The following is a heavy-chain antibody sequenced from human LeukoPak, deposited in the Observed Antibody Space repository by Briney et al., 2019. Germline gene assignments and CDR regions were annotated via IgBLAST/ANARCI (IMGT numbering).Heavy chain of an antibody. Sequence: ASVKVSCKASGYTFTSYGISWVRQAPGQGREWVGWISAYNGNTNYAQKLQGRVTMTTDTSTSTAYMEVRSLRSDDTAVYSCARAPPYPQKHFDWLLYQDYWGQGTLVTVSS. CDR2: ISAYNGNT. CDR1: GYTFTSYG. CDR3: ARAPPYPQKHFDWLLYQDY. J-gene: IGHJ4*02. D-gene: IGHD3-9*01. V-gene: IGHV1-18*01.